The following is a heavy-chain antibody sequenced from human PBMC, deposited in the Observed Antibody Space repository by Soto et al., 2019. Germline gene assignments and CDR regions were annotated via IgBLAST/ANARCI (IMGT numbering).Heavy chain of an antibody. CDR3: ARPDYDFWSPFDY. V-gene: IGHV3-23*01. CDR1: GFTFSSYA. Sequence: PGGSLRLSCAASGFTFSSYAMSWVRQAPGKGLEWVSAISGSGGSTYYADSVKGRFTISRDNSKNTLYLQMNSLRAEDTAVYYCARPDYDFWSPFDYWGQGTLVTVSS. CDR2: ISGSGGST. J-gene: IGHJ4*02. D-gene: IGHD3-3*01.